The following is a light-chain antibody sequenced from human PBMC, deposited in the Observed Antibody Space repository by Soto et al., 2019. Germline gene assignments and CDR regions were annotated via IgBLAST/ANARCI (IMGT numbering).Light chain of an antibody. Sequence: IVLADAPATLSVSPLERVTLSFMSTQAIGSNLAWYLQRPGQAPRLLIYGVSTRAPGIPVRFSGSGSGTEFTLTISSLQSEDFAVYYCQQYHNWPPITFGQGTRLEIK. CDR3: QQYHNWPPIT. J-gene: IGKJ5*01. CDR1: QAIGSN. V-gene: IGKV3-15*01. CDR2: GVS.